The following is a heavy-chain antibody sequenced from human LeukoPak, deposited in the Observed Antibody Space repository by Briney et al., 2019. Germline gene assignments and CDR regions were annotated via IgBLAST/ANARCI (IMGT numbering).Heavy chain of an antibody. CDR2: IAPSDSYT. D-gene: IGHD3-22*01. J-gene: IGHJ5*02. V-gene: IGHV5-10-1*01. CDR3: VRQPPGVYDTTQNWFDP. Sequence: GESLKISCKVSGYNFPSYWITWVRQVPGKGLEWMGRIAPSDSYTNYNPSFEGHVTMSVEKSITTVYLQWSSLKASDTAMCYCVRQPPGVYDTTQNWFDPWGQGTLVTVSS. CDR1: GYNFPSYW.